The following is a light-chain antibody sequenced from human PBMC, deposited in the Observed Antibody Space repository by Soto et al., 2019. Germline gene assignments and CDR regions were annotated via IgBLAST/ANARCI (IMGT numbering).Light chain of an antibody. Sequence: QPVLTQSSSASASLGSSVKLTCTLSSGHSSYIIAWHQQQPGKAPRYLMKLEGSGSYNKGSGVPDRFSGSSSGADRYLTISNLQSEDEADYYCETWDSNTHVFGGGTEVTVL. CDR3: ETWDSNTHV. V-gene: IGLV4-60*03. J-gene: IGLJ3*02. CDR2: LEGSGSY. CDR1: SGHSSYI.